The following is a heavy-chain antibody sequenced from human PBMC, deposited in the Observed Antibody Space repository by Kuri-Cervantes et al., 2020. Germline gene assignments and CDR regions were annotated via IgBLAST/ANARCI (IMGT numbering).Heavy chain of an antibody. CDR2: ISGSGGST. V-gene: IGHV3-23*01. CDR3: AKDRLDYDFWSGYYLNYFDY. CDR1: GFTFSSCA. D-gene: IGHD3-3*01. Sequence: GGSLRLSCAASGFTFSSCAMSWVRQAPGKGLEWVSAISGSGGSTYYADSVKGRFTISRDNSKNTLYLQMNSLRAEDTAVYYCAKDRLDYDFWSGYYLNYFDYWGQGTLVTVSS. J-gene: IGHJ4*02.